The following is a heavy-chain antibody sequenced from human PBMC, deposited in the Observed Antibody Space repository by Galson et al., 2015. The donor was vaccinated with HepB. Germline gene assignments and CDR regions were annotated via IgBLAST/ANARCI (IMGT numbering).Heavy chain of an antibody. D-gene: IGHD2-15*01. J-gene: IGHJ4*02. V-gene: IGHV3-23*01. Sequence: SLRLSCAASGLTFTNYAMSWVRQAPGKGLEWVSGIYPDGHITYYADSVKGRFTISRDDSKNTVYLQMNSVRVEDTAVYFCAKDSCRGDNCDPFDYWGQGTLVTVSS. CDR3: AKDSCRGDNCDPFDY. CDR2: IYPDGHIT. CDR1: GLTFTNYA.